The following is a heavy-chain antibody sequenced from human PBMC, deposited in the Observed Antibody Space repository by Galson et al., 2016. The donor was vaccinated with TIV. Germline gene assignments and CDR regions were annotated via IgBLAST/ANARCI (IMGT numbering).Heavy chain of an antibody. J-gene: IGHJ4*02. D-gene: IGHD6-13*01. CDR2: ISRSRTSI. CDR1: GFTFSSYS. Sequence: SLRLSCAASGFTFSSYSMNWVRQAPGKGLEWVSSISRSRTSIYYADSVKGRFTITRDNAKNSLYLQMNSLRAEDTAVYYCVRGMQLRPYWGQGTLVTVSS. V-gene: IGHV3-21*01. CDR3: VRGMQLRPY.